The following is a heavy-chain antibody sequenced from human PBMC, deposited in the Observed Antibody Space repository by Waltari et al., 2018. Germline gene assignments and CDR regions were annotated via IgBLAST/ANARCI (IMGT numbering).Heavy chain of an antibody. Sequence: QVQLQESGPGLVKPSETLSLTCAVSGYSISSGYYWGWIRQPPGKGLEWIGSMYHSGSNYYNASLKSRVTISVDTSKNQFSLKLSSVTAADTAVYYCARQGYSKNLDYLGQGTLVTVSS. CDR2: MYHSGSN. J-gene: IGHJ4*02. CDR3: ARQGYSKNLDY. V-gene: IGHV4-38-2*01. D-gene: IGHD4-4*01. CDR1: GYSISSGYY.